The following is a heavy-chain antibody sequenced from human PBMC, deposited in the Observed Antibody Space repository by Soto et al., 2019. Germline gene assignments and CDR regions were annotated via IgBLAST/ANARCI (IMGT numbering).Heavy chain of an antibody. V-gene: IGHV3-21*01. CDR1: GFTFSSYS. J-gene: IGHJ6*02. CDR3: ARDLGTDSGWYFNGYYYGMDV. Sequence: GGSLRLSCAASGFTFSSYSMNWVRQAPGKGLEWVSSISSSSSYIYYADSVKGRFTISRDNAKNSLYLQMNSLRAEDTAGYYCARDLGTDSGWYFNGYYYGMDVWGQGTTVTVSS. CDR2: ISSSSSYI. D-gene: IGHD6-19*01.